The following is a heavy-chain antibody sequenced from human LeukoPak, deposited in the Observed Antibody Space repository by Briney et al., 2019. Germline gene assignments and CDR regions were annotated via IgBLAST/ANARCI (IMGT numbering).Heavy chain of an antibody. J-gene: IGHJ2*01. CDR1: GFTFSSYW. CDR3: ARDEDGDDGNRYWYFDL. CDR2: IKQDGSEK. V-gene: IGHV3-7*05. D-gene: IGHD4-17*01. Sequence: GGSLRLSCAASGFTFSSYWMSWVRQAPGKGLEWVANIKQDGSEKYYVDSVKGRFTISRDNAKNSLYLQMNSLRGEDTAVYYCARDEDGDDGNRYWYFDLWGRGTLVTVSS.